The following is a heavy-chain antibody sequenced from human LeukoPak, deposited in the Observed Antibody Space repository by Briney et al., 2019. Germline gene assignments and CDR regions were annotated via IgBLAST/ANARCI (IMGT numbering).Heavy chain of an antibody. V-gene: IGHV1-2*02. D-gene: IGHD4-23*01. CDR3: ARGRLRWYSFDY. CDR1: GHTFTGYY. Sequence: ASVKVSCKASGHTFTGYYMHWVRQAPGQGLEWMGWINPNSGGTNYAQKFQGRVTMTRDTSISTAYMELSRLRSDDTAVYYCARGRLRWYSFDYWGQGTLVTVSS. CDR2: INPNSGGT. J-gene: IGHJ4*02.